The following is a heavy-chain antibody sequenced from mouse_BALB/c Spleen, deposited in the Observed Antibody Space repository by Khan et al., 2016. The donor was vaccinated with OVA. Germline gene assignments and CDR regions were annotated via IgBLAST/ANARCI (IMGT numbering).Heavy chain of an antibody. D-gene: IGHD2-4*01. CDR1: GSTFTNFY. V-gene: IGHV1S56*01. Sequence: QVQLKQSGPELVKPGASVRISCKASGSTFTNFYIHWVKQRPGQGLEWIGGTYPGNVNTKYNEKFKGKATLTVNKSSSTAYMLLSSLTSEDAAIYYCARGDYVGTYSVDYWGQGTSLIVSS. CDR2: TYPGNVNT. J-gene: IGHJ2*02. CDR3: ARGDYVGTYSVDY.